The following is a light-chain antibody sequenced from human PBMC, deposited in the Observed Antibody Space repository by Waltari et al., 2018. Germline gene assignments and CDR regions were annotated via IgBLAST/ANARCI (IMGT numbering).Light chain of an antibody. CDR3: QNHERLPAT. CDR1: QSIGRY. CDR2: GAS. Sequence: EVVLTQSPGTLSLSPGETATLSCRASQSIGRYLVGYQQKSGQAPRLLIDGASTRATGIPDRFSGSGSGTDFSLTISRLEAEDFAVYYCQNHERLPATFGQGTKVEIK. J-gene: IGKJ1*01. V-gene: IGKV3-20*01.